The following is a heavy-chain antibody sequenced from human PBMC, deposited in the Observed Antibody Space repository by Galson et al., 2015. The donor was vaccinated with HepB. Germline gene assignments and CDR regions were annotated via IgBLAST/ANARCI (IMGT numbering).Heavy chain of an antibody. CDR2: IIPILGIA. Sequence: SVKASCKASGGTFSSYAISWVRQAPGQGLEWMGGIIPILGIANYAQKFQGRVTITADKSTSTAYMELSSLRSEDTAVYYCARTRIAAAGTRHYYYYYYMDVWGKGTTVTVSS. J-gene: IGHJ6*03. V-gene: IGHV1-69*10. CDR1: GGTFSSYA. CDR3: ARTRIAAAGTRHYYYYYYMDV. D-gene: IGHD6-13*01.